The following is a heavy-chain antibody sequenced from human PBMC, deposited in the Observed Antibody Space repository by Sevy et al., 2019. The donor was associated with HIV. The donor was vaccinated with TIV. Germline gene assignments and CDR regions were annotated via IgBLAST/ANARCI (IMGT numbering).Heavy chain of an antibody. J-gene: IGHJ4*02. V-gene: IGHV4-59*01. D-gene: IGHD1-26*01. CDR1: GGSISSYY. CDR2: IYYSGST. CDR3: ARVRGNIVHPIYFDY. Sequence: SETLSLTCTVSGGSISSYYWSWIRQPPGKGLERIGYIYYSGSTNYNPSLKIRVTISVDTSKNQFSLQLSSVTAAATAVYYCARVRGNIVHPIYFDYWGQGTLVTVSS.